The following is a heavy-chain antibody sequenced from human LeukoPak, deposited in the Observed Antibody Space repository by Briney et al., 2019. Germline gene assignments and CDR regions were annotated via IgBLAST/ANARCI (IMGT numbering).Heavy chain of an antibody. V-gene: IGHV3-21*01. CDR2: ISSSSSYI. CDR1: GFTFSSYS. CDR3: ARARGGPGSHYLDY. D-gene: IGHD2-15*01. Sequence: PGGSLRLSCAASGFTFSSYSMNWVRQAPGKGLEWVSSISSSSSYIYYADSVKGRFTISRDNAKNSLYLQMNSLRAEDTAVYYCARARGGPGSHYLDYWGQGTLVTVSS. J-gene: IGHJ4*02.